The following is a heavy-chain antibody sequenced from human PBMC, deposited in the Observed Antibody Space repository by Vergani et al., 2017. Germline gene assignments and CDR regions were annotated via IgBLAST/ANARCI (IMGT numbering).Heavy chain of an antibody. CDR2: ISYDGSNK. CDR3: AKAGIAVAVTVYYYYMDV. J-gene: IGHJ6*03. V-gene: IGHV3-30*18. D-gene: IGHD6-19*01. CDR1: GFTFSSYR. Sequence: QVQLVESGGGMVQPGRSLRLSCAASGFTFSSYRMHWVRQAPGKGLEWVAVISYDGSNKYYADSVKGRFTISRDNSKNTLYLQLNSLRAEDTAVYYCAKAGIAVAVTVYYYYMDVWGKGTTVTVSS.